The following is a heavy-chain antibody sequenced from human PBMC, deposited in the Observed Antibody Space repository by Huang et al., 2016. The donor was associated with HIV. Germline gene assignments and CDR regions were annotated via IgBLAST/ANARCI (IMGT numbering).Heavy chain of an antibody. Sequence: QVQLVQSGAEVKKPGSSVKVSCKASGGTFSSYAISWVRQAPGQGFEWMGGIIPIVGTANYAQKCQGRVTITADESTSTAYMELSSLRSEDTAVYYCARARGYYDSSVSYYFDYWGQGTLVTVSS. CDR3: ARARGYYDSSVSYYFDY. CDR1: GGTFSSYA. V-gene: IGHV1-69*13. CDR2: IIPIVGTA. J-gene: IGHJ4*02. D-gene: IGHD3-22*01.